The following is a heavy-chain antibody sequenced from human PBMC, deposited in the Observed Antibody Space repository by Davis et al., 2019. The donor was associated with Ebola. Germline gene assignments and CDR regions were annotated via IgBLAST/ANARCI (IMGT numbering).Heavy chain of an antibody. CDR3: ARGAPGYSSSWYLRYYYYGMDV. CDR1: GYTFTGYY. CDR2: INPNSGGT. V-gene: IGHV1-2*02. Sequence: ASVKVSCKASGYTFTGYYMHWVRQAPGQGLEWMGWINPNSGGTNYAQKFQGRVTMTRDTSISTAYMELSRLRSDDTAVYYCARGAPGYSSSWYLRYYYYGMDVWGQGTTVTVSS. J-gene: IGHJ6*02. D-gene: IGHD6-13*01.